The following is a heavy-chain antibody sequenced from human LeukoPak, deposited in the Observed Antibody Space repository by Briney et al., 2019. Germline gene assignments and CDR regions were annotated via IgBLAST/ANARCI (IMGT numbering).Heavy chain of an antibody. J-gene: IGHJ4*02. V-gene: IGHV3-7*01. CDR3: ARDLGPPTGSIGY. D-gene: IGHD1/OR15-1a*01. CDR2: TKQDDSEK. Sequence: PGGSLRLSCAASGFTFSRFWMSWVRQAPEKGLEWVATTKQDDSEKYYVDSVKGRFTISRDNAKNSLYLQMNSLGLEDTAMYYCARDLGPPTGSIGYWGQGILVTVSS. CDR1: GFTFSRFW.